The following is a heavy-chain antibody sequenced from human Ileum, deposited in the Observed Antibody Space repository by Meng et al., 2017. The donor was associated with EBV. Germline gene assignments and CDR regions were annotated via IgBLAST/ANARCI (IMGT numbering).Heavy chain of an antibody. J-gene: IGHJ4*02. CDR3: VSNGYYKLEY. V-gene: IGHV4-4*02. CDR1: GASISNDNW. CDR2: IYHDGNT. Sequence: QVLLQEPGPGLVKPSGXRALTCAVSGASISNDNWWSWVRQPPGKGLEWIGEIYHDGNTNYNPSLKSRVTVSVDKSKNQFSLRLSSVTAADTAVYYCVSNGYYKLEYGGQGTLVTVSA. D-gene: IGHD1-26*01.